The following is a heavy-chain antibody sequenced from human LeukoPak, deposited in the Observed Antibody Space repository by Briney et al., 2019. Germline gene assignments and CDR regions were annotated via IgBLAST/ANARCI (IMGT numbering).Heavy chain of an antibody. CDR1: GGSFSGYY. CDR2: INHSGST. CDR3: ARASLRLRKDHYYFDY. J-gene: IGHJ4*02. Sequence: SETLSLTCAVYGGSFSGYYWSWIRQPPGKGLEWIGEINHSGSTNYNPSLKSRVTISVDTSKKQFSLKMSHVTAADTAVYYCARASLRLRKDHYYFDYWGQGTLVTVSS. D-gene: IGHD3-16*01. V-gene: IGHV4-34*01.